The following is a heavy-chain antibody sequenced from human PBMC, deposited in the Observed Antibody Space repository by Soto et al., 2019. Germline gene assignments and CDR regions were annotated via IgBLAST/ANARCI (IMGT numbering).Heavy chain of an antibody. V-gene: IGHV1-8*01. CDR3: ARHHASPGSYFGMGV. J-gene: IGHJ6*02. CDR1: GYTCTSYD. D-gene: IGHD2-2*01. CDR2: TSPDSGDT. Sequence: ASVKACSKASGYTCTSYDSNWARQSTGQGLEWMGWTSPDSGDTGYAPKYQGQVTLSADKSINTPYLRWRSLKASETAVYYCARHHASPGSYFGMGVWGQGTTVTVSS.